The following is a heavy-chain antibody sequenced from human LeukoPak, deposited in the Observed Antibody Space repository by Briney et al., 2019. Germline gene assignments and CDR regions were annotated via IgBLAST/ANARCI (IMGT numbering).Heavy chain of an antibody. D-gene: IGHD3-10*01. CDR3: ARHYGTLWYYYYMDV. J-gene: IGHJ6*03. Sequence: SETLSLTCTVSGGSISSYYWSWIRQPPGEGLEWIGYIYYSGSTNYNPSLKSRVTISVDTSKNQFSLKLSSVTAADTAVYYCARHYGTLWYYYYMDVWGKGTTVTVSS. CDR2: IYYSGST. V-gene: IGHV4-59*01. CDR1: GGSISSYY.